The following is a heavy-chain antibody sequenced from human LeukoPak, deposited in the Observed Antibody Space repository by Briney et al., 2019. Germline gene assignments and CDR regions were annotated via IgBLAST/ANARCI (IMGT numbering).Heavy chain of an antibody. Sequence: SQTLSLTCTVSGXSISSDDYYWSWIRLHPGKGLEWIGYVFHSGNTHYNPSLESRITISVDTSKNQFSLKLTSVTAADTAVYYCARDGKYNRSPGFDPWGQGTLVTVSS. CDR1: GXSISSDDYY. D-gene: IGHD6-6*01. V-gene: IGHV4-31*03. CDR2: VFHSGNT. CDR3: ARDGKYNRSPGFDP. J-gene: IGHJ5*02.